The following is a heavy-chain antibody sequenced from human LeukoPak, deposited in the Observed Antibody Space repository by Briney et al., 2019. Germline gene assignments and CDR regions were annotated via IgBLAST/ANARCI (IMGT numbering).Heavy chain of an antibody. J-gene: IGHJ3*02. V-gene: IGHV3-7*01. CDR2: IKQDGSEK. D-gene: IGHD7-27*01. CDR1: GFAFSNYA. Sequence: GGSLRLSCAASGFAFSNYAMNWVRQAPGKGLEWVANIKQDGSEKYYVDSVKGRFTISRDNAKNSLYLQMNSLRAEDTAVYYCARFELGDAFDIWGQGTMVTVSS. CDR3: ARFELGDAFDI.